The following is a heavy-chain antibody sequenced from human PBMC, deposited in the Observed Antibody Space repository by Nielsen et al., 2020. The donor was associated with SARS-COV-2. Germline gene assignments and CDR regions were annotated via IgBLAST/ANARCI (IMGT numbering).Heavy chain of an antibody. CDR1: GFTFANYT. J-gene: IGHJ4*02. CDR2: ISGRNNYI. Sequence: GESLKISCTASGFTFANYTMNWVRQAPGKGLEWVSSISGRNNYIYYADSVQGRFTISRDNAKNTLYLQMNSLSAEDTAVYYCARQQWLSSFDYWGQGTLVTVSS. V-gene: IGHV3-21*06. CDR3: ARQQWLSSFDY. D-gene: IGHD6-19*01.